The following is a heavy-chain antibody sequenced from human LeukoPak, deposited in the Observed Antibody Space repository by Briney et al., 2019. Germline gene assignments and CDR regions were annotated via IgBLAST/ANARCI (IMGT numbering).Heavy chain of an antibody. CDR1: GGSFSGYF. CDR3: ARDRSPSGSGYYYMDV. CDR2: INHSGST. D-gene: IGHD1-1*01. V-gene: IGHV4-34*01. Sequence: SETLSLTCAVYGGSFSGYFWNWIRQPPGEGLEWIGEINHSGSTNYSPSLKRRVTISFDTSKNQFSLKLSSVTAADTAVYYCARDRSPSGSGYYYMDVWGKGTTVTISS. J-gene: IGHJ6*03.